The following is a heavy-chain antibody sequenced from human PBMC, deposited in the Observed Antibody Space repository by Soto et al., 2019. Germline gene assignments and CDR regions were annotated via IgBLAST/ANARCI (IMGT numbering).Heavy chain of an antibody. J-gene: IGHJ3*02. CDR1: GFTFSSYA. Sequence: GGSLRLSCAASGFTFSSYAMSWVRQAPGKGLEWVSAISGSGGSTYYADSVKGRFTISRDNSKNTLYLQMNSLRAEDTAVYYCAKSRTEPPPMAVAIYAFDTWGQGTMVTVSS. CDR3: AKSRTEPPPMAVAIYAFDT. CDR2: ISGSGGST. V-gene: IGHV3-23*01. D-gene: IGHD6-19*01.